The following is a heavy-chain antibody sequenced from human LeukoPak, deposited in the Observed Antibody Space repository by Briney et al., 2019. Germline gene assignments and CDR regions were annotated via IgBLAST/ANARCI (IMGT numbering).Heavy chain of an antibody. Sequence: GGSLRLSCAASGFTFSTYAMTWVRQAPGKGLEWVSLISGTGGSTYYADSVKGRFTISRDNSKNTLYLQMNSLRAEDTAVYYCAKDPQRIAAAGPFDYWGQGTLVTVSS. J-gene: IGHJ4*02. CDR1: GFTFSTYA. V-gene: IGHV3-23*01. D-gene: IGHD6-13*01. CDR3: AKDPQRIAAAGPFDY. CDR2: ISGTGGST.